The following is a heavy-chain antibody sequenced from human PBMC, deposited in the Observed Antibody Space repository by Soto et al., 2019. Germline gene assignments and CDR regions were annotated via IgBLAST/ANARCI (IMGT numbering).Heavy chain of an antibody. CDR2: IYYSGST. D-gene: IGHD3-22*01. J-gene: IGHJ4*02. Sequence: QMQLQESGPGLVKPSQTLSLTCTVSGGSIRSSDYYWTWIRQPPGKGLEWIGYIYYSGSTNYNPSLKGRVTISVDPSRNQFSLKLSSVTAADTAVYFCARATYYSDTGGSPPLDYWGQGTLVTVSS. CDR1: GGSIRSSDYY. V-gene: IGHV4-30-4*01. CDR3: ARATYYSDTGGSPPLDY.